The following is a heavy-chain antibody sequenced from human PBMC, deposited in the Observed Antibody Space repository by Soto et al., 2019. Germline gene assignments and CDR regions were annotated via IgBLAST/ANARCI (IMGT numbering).Heavy chain of an antibody. CDR3: ARARVAAARRDAFDI. J-gene: IGHJ3*02. CDR1: GGTFSSYT. D-gene: IGHD6-13*01. CDR2: IIPILGIA. Sequence: SVKVSCKASGGTFSSYTISWVRQAPGQGLEWMGRIIPILGIANYAQKFQGRVTITADKSTSTAYMELSSLRSEDTAVYYCARARVAAARRDAFDIWGQGTMVTVSS. V-gene: IGHV1-69*02.